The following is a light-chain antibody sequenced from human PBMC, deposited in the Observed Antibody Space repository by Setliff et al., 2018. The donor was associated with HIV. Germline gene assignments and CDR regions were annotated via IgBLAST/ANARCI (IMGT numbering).Light chain of an antibody. Sequence: QSVLTQPPSVSGSPGQSVTISRTGTSSDVGSYNRVSWYQQPPGTAPKLMIYEVSNRPSGVPDRFSGSKSGNTASLIISGLQAEDEADYYCLSYTSSSTYVFGTGTKGTVL. CDR2: EVS. V-gene: IGLV2-18*02. CDR3: LSYTSSSTYV. J-gene: IGLJ1*01. CDR1: SSDVGSYNR.